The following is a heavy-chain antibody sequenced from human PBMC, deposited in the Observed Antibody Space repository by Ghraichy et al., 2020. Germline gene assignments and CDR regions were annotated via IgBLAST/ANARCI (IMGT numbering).Heavy chain of an antibody. CDR3: ARDLRTTVTTWWFDP. Sequence: SETLSLTCTVSGGSISSGGYYWSWIRQHPGKGLEWIGYIYYSGSTYYNPSLKSRVTISVDTSKNQFSLKLSSVTAADTAVYYCARDLRTTVTTWWFDPWGQGTLVTVSS. D-gene: IGHD4-17*01. CDR2: IYYSGST. CDR1: GGSISSGGYY. J-gene: IGHJ5*02. V-gene: IGHV4-31*03.